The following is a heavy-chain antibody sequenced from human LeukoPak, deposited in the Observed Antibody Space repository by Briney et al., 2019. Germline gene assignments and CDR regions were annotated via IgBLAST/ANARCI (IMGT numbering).Heavy chain of an antibody. D-gene: IGHD2-2*02. CDR3: ARDCSSTSCYKDFDY. CDR1: GYTFTGYY. V-gene: IGHV1-2*02. J-gene: IGHJ4*02. Sequence: GASVKVSCKASGYTFTGYYMHWVRQAPGQGLEWMGWINPNSGGTNYAQKFQGRVTMTRDTSTSTVYMELSSLRSEDTAVYYCARDCSSTSCYKDFDYWGQGTLVTVSS. CDR2: INPNSGGT.